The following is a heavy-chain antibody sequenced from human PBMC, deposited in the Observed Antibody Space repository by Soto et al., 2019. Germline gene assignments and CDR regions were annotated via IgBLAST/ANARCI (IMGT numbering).Heavy chain of an antibody. D-gene: IGHD2-2*02. Sequence: QVQLVESGGGVVQPGRSLRLSCAASGFTFSSYGMHWVRQAPGKGLEWVAVISYDGSNKYYADSVKGRFTISRENSKNTLYLQMNSLRAEDTAVYYCAKRGPDIVVVPAAIGGMDVWGQGTTVTVSS. CDR3: AKRGPDIVVVPAAIGGMDV. J-gene: IGHJ6*02. V-gene: IGHV3-30*18. CDR1: GFTFSSYG. CDR2: ISYDGSNK.